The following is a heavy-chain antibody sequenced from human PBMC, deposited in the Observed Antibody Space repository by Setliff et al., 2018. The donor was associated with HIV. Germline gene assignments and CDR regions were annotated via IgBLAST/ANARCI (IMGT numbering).Heavy chain of an antibody. CDR2: INPSSGGT. D-gene: IGHD2-15*01. CDR3: ATDGSVVVVAGSGFDP. J-gene: IGHJ5*02. V-gene: IGHV1-2*02. CDR1: GDTFSGHY. Sequence: ASVKVSCKASGDTFSGHYMHWVRQAPGQGLEWLGWINPSSGGTKYAQKFQGRLTMTRDTSITTVYMELSRLRSDDTAVYYCATDGSVVVVAGSGFDPWGQGTLVTVSS.